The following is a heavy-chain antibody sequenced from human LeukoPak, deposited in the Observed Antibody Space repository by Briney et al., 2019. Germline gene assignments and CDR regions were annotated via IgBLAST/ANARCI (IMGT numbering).Heavy chain of an antibody. CDR3: AKVSDFYDTLTGYSDV. CDR2: ISYDGSNK. D-gene: IGHD3-9*01. J-gene: IGHJ6*04. CDR1: GFTFSSYG. V-gene: IGHV3-30*18. Sequence: GGSLRLSCAASGFTFSSYGMHWVRQAPGKGLEWVAVISYDGSNKYYADSVKGRFTISRDNSKNTLYLQMNSLSAEDTAVYYCAKVSDFYDTLTGYSDVWGKGTTVTVSS.